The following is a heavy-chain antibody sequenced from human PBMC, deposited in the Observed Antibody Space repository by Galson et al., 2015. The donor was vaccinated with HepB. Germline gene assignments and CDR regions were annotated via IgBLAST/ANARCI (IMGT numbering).Heavy chain of an antibody. V-gene: IGHV1-18*04. CDR2: ISITSGNT. CDR3: ARDRLHSLDY. Sequence: SVKVSCKASGYSFTSNGISWVRQAPGHGLEWLGWISITSGNTNYAQRLQGRVTLPRDTSTNTAYMELRRRRSDDPAVYYCARDRLHSLDYWGQGTLVTVSS. J-gene: IGHJ4*02. CDR1: GYSFTSNG.